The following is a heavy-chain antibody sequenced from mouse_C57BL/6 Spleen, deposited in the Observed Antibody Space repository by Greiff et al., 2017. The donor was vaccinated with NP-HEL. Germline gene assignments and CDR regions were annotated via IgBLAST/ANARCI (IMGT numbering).Heavy chain of an antibody. CDR2: IYPGDGDT. V-gene: IGHV1-82*01. Sequence: QVQLQQSGPELVKPGASVKISCKASGYAFSSSWMNWVKQRPGKGLEWIGRIYPGDGDTNYNGKFKGKATLTADKSSSTAYMQLSSLTSEDSAVYFCARSPPLYYFDYWGQGTTLTVSS. CDR1: GYAFSSSW. J-gene: IGHJ2*01. CDR3: ARSPPLYYFDY.